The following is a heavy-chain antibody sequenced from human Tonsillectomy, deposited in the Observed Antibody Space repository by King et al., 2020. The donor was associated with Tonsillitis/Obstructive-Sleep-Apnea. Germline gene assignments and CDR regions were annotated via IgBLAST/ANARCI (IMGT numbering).Heavy chain of an antibody. Sequence: VQLQQWGAGLLKPSETLSLTCTVYGGSFSGYYWSWIRQPPGMGLEWIGEINHSGSTNYNPSLKSRVTISVDTSKNQFSLRLSSVTAADTAVYYCARGRKAVAGSSDYWGQGTLVIVSS. V-gene: IGHV4-34*01. CDR1: GGSFSGYY. CDR2: INHSGST. J-gene: IGHJ4*02. CDR3: ARGRKAVAGSSDY. D-gene: IGHD6-19*01.